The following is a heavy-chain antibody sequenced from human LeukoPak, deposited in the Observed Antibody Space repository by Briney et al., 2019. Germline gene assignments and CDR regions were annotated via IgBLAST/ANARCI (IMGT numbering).Heavy chain of an antibody. J-gene: IGHJ4*02. CDR1: GYTFTSYG. CDR3: ARDLKHTPYCSSTSCYGFYFDY. D-gene: IGHD2-2*01. Sequence: ASVKVSCKASGYTFTSYGISWVRQAPGQGLEWMGWISAYNSNTNYAQKLQGRVTMTTDTSTSTAYMELRSLRSDDTAVYYCARDLKHTPYCSSTSCYGFYFDYWGQGTLVTVSS. V-gene: IGHV1-18*04. CDR2: ISAYNSNT.